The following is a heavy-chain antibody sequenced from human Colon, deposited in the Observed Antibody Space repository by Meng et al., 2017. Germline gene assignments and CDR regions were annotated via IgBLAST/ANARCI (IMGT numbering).Heavy chain of an antibody. Sequence: QVQLVQSGAEVKKSGSSVKVSCKASGGTFTTYTYTWIRQAPGQGLEWVDGIIPLTGTTKSTQRFQGRLTITADKTTNTVYMDLTSLRSDDTAVYFCARGAVDFDYWGQGTLVTVSS. D-gene: IGHD2-15*01. CDR2: IIPLTGTT. V-gene: IGHV1-69*06. CDR3: ARGAVDFDY. CDR1: GGTFTTYT. J-gene: IGHJ4*02.